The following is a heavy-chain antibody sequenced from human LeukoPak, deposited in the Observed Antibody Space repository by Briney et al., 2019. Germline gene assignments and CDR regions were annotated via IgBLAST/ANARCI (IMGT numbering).Heavy chain of an antibody. CDR2: IHYSGST. CDR3: ARVRGYSYGIDY. CDR1: GGSISIYY. J-gene: IGHJ4*02. V-gene: IGHV4-59*01. D-gene: IGHD5-18*01. Sequence: SETLSLTCTVSGGSISIYYWSWIRQPPGKGLEWIGYIHYSGSTNYNPSLKSRVTISVDTSKNQFSLKLSSVTGADTAVYYCARVRGYSYGIDYWGQGTLVTVSS.